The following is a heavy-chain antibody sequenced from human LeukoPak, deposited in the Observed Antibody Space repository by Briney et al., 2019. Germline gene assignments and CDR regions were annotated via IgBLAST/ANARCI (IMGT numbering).Heavy chain of an antibody. V-gene: IGHV3-23*01. CDR3: AKFGEIVVVVAATATDY. D-gene: IGHD2-15*01. Sequence: PGGSLRLSCAASGFTFSSYAMSWVRQAPGKGLEWVSAISGSGGSTYYADSVKGRSTISRDNSKNTLYLQMNSLRAEDTAVYYCAKFGEIVVVVAATATDYWGQGTLVTVSS. CDR2: ISGSGGST. CDR1: GFTFSSYA. J-gene: IGHJ4*02.